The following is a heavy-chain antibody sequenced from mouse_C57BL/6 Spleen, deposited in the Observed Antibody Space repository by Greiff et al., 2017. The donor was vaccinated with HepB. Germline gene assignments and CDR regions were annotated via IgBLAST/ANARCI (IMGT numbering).Heavy chain of an antibody. CDR1: GYTFTDYY. D-gene: IGHD2-12*01. V-gene: IGHV1-26*01. CDR2: INPNNGGT. Sequence: VQLQQSGPELVKPGASVKISCKASGYTFTDYYMNWVKQSHGKSLEWIGDINPNNGGTSYNQKFKGKATLTVDKSSSTAYMELRSLTSEDSAVYYCARTIEGYFDVWGTGTTVTVSS. J-gene: IGHJ1*03. CDR3: ARTIEGYFDV.